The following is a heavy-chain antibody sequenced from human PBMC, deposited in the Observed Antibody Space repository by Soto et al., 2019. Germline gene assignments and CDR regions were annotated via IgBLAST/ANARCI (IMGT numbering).Heavy chain of an antibody. CDR3: ARELSAQSDY. Sequence: GGSLRLSCAASGFTFRRNNMNWVRQAPGKGLEWVASISSSGDYLYYADSVKGRFIISRDNAENSLYLQMDSLRVEDTAVYYCARELSAQSDYWGQGILITVSS. J-gene: IGHJ4*01. CDR1: GFTFRRNN. V-gene: IGHV3-21*04. CDR2: ISSSGDYL.